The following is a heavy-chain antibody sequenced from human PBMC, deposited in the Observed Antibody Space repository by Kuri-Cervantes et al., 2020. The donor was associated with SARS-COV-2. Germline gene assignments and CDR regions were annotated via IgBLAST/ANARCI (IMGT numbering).Heavy chain of an antibody. CDR3: ARVRGGYGRPYYYGMDV. Sequence: GGSLRLSCAASGFTVSSNYMSWVRQAPGKGLEWVSVIYSGGTIYYADSVKGRFTISRDNAKNSLYLQMNSLRAEDTAVYYCARVRGGYGRPYYYGMDVWGQGTTVTVSS. CDR1: GFTVSSNY. CDR2: IYSGGTI. V-gene: IGHV3-53*01. D-gene: IGHD5-12*01. J-gene: IGHJ6*02.